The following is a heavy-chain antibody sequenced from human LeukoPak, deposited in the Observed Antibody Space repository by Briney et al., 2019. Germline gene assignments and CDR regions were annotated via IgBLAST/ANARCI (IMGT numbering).Heavy chain of an antibody. V-gene: IGHV3-7*01. J-gene: IGHJ4*02. CDR2: IKHDGSEK. D-gene: IGHD3-16*01. CDR3: AYTNNLKY. CDR1: GLTLSVQW. Sequence: GGSLRLSSAAPGLTLSVQWVNWGPPAPGQGLEWVANIKHDGSEKYYVDSVKGRFTISRDDAKNSLSLQMNSVRAEDTAVYYCAYTNNLKYWGQGTLVTVSS.